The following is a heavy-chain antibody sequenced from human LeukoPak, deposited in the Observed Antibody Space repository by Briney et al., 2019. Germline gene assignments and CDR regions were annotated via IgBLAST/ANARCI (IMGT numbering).Heavy chain of an antibody. D-gene: IGHD3-22*01. J-gene: IGHJ4*02. Sequence: GGSLRLSCAASGFTFSSYAMHWVRQAPGKGLEWVAVISYDGSNKYYADSVKGRFTISRDNSKNTLYLQMNSLRAEDTAVYYCARDLLLSYYDSSGSSDFGYWGQGTLVTVPS. CDR3: ARDLLLSYYDSSGSSDFGY. V-gene: IGHV3-30-3*01. CDR1: GFTFSSYA. CDR2: ISYDGSNK.